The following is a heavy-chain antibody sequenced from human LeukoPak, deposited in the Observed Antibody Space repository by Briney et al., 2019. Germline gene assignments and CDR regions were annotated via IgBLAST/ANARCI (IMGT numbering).Heavy chain of an antibody. CDR3: ARIILMVYARSNWFDP. CDR2: IYDSGST. Sequence: TASETLSLTCTVSGGSISSYYWSWIRQPPGKGLEWIGYIYDSGSTYYNPSLKSRVTISVDTSKNQFSLKLSSVTAADTAVYYCARIILMVYARSNWFDPWGQGTLVTVSS. D-gene: IGHD2-8*01. CDR1: GGSISSYY. J-gene: IGHJ5*02. V-gene: IGHV4-59*12.